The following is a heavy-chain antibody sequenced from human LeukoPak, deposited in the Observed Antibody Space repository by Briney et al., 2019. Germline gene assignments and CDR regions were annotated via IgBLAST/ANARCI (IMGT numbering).Heavy chain of an antibody. CDR2: INPNSGGT. Sequence: ASVKVSCKASGYTFTGYYMHWVRQAPGQGLEWMGWINPNSGGTNYAQKFQGRVTMTRDTSISTAYMELSRLRSDDTAVYCCARIPRRPTGAAFDIWGQGTMVTVSS. D-gene: IGHD2-21*01. V-gene: IGHV1-2*02. J-gene: IGHJ3*02. CDR3: ARIPRRPTGAAFDI. CDR1: GYTFTGYY.